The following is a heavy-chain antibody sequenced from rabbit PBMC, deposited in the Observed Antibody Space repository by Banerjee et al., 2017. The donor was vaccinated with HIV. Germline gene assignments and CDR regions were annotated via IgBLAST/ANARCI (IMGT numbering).Heavy chain of an antibody. CDR1: GFSFSSYYN. V-gene: IGHV1S45*01. J-gene: IGHJ4*01. Sequence: QEQLEESGGDLVKPEGSLTLTCTASGFSFSSYYNMCWVRQAPGKGLEWIACIYAGSRDNTYYASWAKGRFTISKTSSTTVTLQMTSLTVADTATYFCARDLAGVIGWNFGLWGPGTLVTVS. CDR2: IYAGSRDNT. D-gene: IGHD4-1*01. CDR3: ARDLAGVIGWNFGL.